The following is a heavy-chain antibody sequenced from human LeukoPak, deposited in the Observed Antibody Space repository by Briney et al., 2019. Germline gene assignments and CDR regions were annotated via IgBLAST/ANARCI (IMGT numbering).Heavy chain of an antibody. V-gene: IGHV3-23*01. J-gene: IGHJ5*02. CDR1: GFTFSSHG. Sequence: PGGSLRLSCAASGFTFSSHGMYWVRQAPGKGLEWVSGISGSGGNTYYADSVKGRFTISRDNSKNTLYLQMNSLRAEDTAVYYCAKDDNYIRFLSWGQGTLVTVSS. CDR2: ISGSGGNT. D-gene: IGHD3-16*01. CDR3: AKDDNYIRFLS.